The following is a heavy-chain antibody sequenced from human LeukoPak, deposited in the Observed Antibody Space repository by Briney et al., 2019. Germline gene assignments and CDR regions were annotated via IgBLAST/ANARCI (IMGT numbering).Heavy chain of an antibody. CDR2: IYYSGST. CDR3: AREGSDSSGYPHAFDI. D-gene: IGHD3-22*01. CDR1: GGSISSYY. V-gene: IGHV4-59*01. J-gene: IGHJ3*02. Sequence: SETLSLTCTVSGGSISSYYWSWIRQPPGKGLEWIGYIYYSGSTNYNPSLKSRVTISVDTSKNQFSLKLSSVTAADTAVYYCAREGSDSSGYPHAFDIWGQGTMVTVSS.